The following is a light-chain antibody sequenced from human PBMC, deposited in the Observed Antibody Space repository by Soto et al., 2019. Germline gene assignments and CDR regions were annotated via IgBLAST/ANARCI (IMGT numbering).Light chain of an antibody. CDR1: QSVSKTY. Sequence: PGERAILSCRASQSVSKTYVAWYQQKPGQAPSLLIYGASTRATGLPDRFSGSWSGTDFTLTISRLEPEDFAVFYCQQYCNSPTTFGPGTRVDIK. CDR3: QQYCNSPTT. V-gene: IGKV3-20*01. CDR2: GAS. J-gene: IGKJ3*01.